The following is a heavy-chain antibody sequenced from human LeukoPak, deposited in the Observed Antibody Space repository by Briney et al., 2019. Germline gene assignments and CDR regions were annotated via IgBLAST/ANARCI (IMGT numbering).Heavy chain of an antibody. CDR2: IIPIFGTA. D-gene: IGHD2-2*01. V-gene: IGHV1-69*13. CDR1: GGTFSSYV. Sequence: PVKVSCKASGGTFSSYVISWVRQAPGQGLEWMGGIIPIFGTANYAQKFQGRVTITADESTSTAYMELSSLRSEDTAVYYCARGTVVPAAGPGRYDHYVMDVWGQGTTVTVSS. CDR3: ARGTVVPAAGPGRYDHYVMDV. J-gene: IGHJ6*02.